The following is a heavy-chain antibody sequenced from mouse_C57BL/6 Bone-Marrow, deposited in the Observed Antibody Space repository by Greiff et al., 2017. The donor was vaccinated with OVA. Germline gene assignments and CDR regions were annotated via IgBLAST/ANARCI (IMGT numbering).Heavy chain of an antibody. V-gene: IGHV1-63*01. J-gene: IGHJ3*01. CDR3: ARNYYDYDRGFAY. CDR1: GYTFTNYW. D-gene: IGHD2-4*01. Sequence: QVQLQQSGAELVRPGTSVKMSCKASGYTFTNYWIGWAKQRPGHGLEWIGDIYPGGGYTNYNEKFKGKAKLTADKSSSTAYMQFSSLTSEDSAIYYCARNYYDYDRGFAYWGQGTLVTVSA. CDR2: IYPGGGYT.